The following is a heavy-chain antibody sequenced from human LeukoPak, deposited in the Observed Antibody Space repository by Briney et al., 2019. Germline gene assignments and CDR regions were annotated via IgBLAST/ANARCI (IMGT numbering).Heavy chain of an antibody. Sequence: GGSLRLSCAASGFTFSSYAMSWVRQAPGKGLEWVSAISGSGGSTYYADSVKGRFTISRDNSKNTLYLQMNSLSAEDTAVYYCAKANRGYSSGWFPSDYYGMDVWGQGTTVTVSS. CDR2: ISGSGGST. J-gene: IGHJ6*02. CDR3: AKANRGYSSGWFPSDYYGMDV. V-gene: IGHV3-23*01. D-gene: IGHD6-19*01. CDR1: GFTFSSYA.